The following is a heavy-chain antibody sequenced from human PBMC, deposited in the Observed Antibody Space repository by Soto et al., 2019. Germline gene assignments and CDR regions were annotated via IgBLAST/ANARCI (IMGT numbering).Heavy chain of an antibody. V-gene: IGHV3-7*01. CDR2: IKKDGSEK. Sequence: GGSLRLSCAASGFSFSTYWMNWVRQAPGKGLEWVAIIKKDGSEKLYVDSVKGRFTISRDNARNSLYLEMNSLRAKDTAVYYCVAGSGWLPDFWGQGTQVTVSS. CDR1: GFSFSTYW. D-gene: IGHD6-19*01. CDR3: VAGSGWLPDF. J-gene: IGHJ4*02.